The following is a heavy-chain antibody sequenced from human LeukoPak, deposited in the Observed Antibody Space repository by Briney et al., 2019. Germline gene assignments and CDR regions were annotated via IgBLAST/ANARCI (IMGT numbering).Heavy chain of an antibody. J-gene: IGHJ3*02. Sequence: SETLSLTCTVSGGSISSYYWSWIRQPAGKGLEWIGRIYTSGSTNYNPSLKSRVTISVDTSKNQFSLKLSSVTAADTAVYYCAGYCSSTSCYKGDAFDIWGQGTMVTVSS. V-gene: IGHV4-4*07. CDR2: IYTSGST. CDR1: GGSISSYY. CDR3: AGYCSSTSCYKGDAFDI. D-gene: IGHD2-2*02.